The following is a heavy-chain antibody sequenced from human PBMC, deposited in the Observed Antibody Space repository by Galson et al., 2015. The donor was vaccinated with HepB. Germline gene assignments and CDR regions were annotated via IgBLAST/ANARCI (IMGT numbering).Heavy chain of an antibody. CDR3: AARRVGGDYYGMDV. CDR2: VIPMFGTG. D-gene: IGHD1-26*01. CDR1: GDSISNYV. V-gene: IGHV1-69*13. J-gene: IGHJ6*02. Sequence: SVKVSCKASGDSISNYVFTWVRQAPGQGLQWMGRVIPMFGTGNDGQKFQGRATVTADEVTSTVYMELSSLRSEDTAVYYCAARRVGGDYYGMDVWGQGTRVPVSS.